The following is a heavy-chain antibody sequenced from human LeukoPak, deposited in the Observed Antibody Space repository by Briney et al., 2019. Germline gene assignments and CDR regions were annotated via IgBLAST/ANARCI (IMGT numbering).Heavy chain of an antibody. J-gene: IGHJ4*02. Sequence: SETLSLTCTVSGGALRSHYWNWIRQPAGKGLEWIGRIYSSGYTNDNPSLKSRITMSVDMSKNQFSLRLNSVTAADTAVYYCARGEHSVDSWGQGMLVTVSS. CDR2: IYSSGYT. CDR3: ARGEHSVDS. CDR1: GGALRSHY. V-gene: IGHV4-4*07. D-gene: IGHD1/OR15-1a*01.